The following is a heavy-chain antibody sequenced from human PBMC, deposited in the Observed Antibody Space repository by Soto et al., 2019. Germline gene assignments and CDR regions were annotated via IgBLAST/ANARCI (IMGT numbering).Heavy chain of an antibody. D-gene: IGHD3-9*01. V-gene: IGHV4-4*02. CDR1: GGSISSSNR. CDR3: AGYDILTGYYYYGMDV. J-gene: IGHJ6*02. CDR2: IYHSGST. Sequence: SETLSLTCAVSGGSISSSNRWSWVRQPPGKGLEWIGEIYHSGSTNYNPSLKSRVTISVDKSKNQFSLKLSSVTAADTAVYYCAGYDILTGYYYYGMDVWGQGTTVTVSS.